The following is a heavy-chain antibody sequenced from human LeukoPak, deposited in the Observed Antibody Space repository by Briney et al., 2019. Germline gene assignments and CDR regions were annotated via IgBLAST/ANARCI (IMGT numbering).Heavy chain of an antibody. CDR2: ISGSGGST. J-gene: IGHJ6*03. Sequence: GGSLRLSCAASGFTFSNCAMSWVRQAPGKGLEWVSAISGSGGSTYYADSVKGRFTISRDNSKNALYLQMNSLRAEDTAVYYCAKSGRDSLNYYYYMDVWGKGTTVTISS. CDR3: AKSGRDSLNYYYYMDV. D-gene: IGHD3-10*01. V-gene: IGHV3-23*01. CDR1: GFTFSNCA.